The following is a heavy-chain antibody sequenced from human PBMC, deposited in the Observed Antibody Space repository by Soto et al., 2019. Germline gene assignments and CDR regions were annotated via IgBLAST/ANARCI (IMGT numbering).Heavy chain of an antibody. CDR2: MNPNSGNT. CDR3: ARGLLVRGRIYYYDMDV. D-gene: IGHD3-10*01. Sequence: GASVKVSCKASGYTFTSFDINWVRQAPGQGLEWMGWMNPNSGNTGSAQKFQGRVTMTRDTSITTAYMELTSLRSEDTAVYYCARGLLVRGRIYYYDMDVWGQGTTVTVSS. CDR1: GYTFTSFD. J-gene: IGHJ6*02. V-gene: IGHV1-8*01.